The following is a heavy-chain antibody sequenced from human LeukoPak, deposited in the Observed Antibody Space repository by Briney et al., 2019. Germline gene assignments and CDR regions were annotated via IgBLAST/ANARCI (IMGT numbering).Heavy chain of an antibody. Sequence: SVKVSCKASGGTFSSFAVNWVRQAPRQGLEWMGRIIPIIGRANSAQKFQGRVTISADKFTSTAYMELSSLKFEDTAVYYCANAGGSGSYYGPGDYWGQGTLVTVSS. CDR2: IIPIIGRA. CDR3: ANAGGSGSYYGPGDY. CDR1: GGTFSSFA. D-gene: IGHD3-10*01. J-gene: IGHJ4*02. V-gene: IGHV1-69*04.